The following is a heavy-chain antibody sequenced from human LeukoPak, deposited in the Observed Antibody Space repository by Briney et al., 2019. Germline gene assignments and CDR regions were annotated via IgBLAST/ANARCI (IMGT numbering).Heavy chain of an antibody. V-gene: IGHV3-43*02. CDR1: GFMFDDSA. Sequence: GGSLRLSCAASGFMFDDSAMHWVRQAPGKGLEWVSLISGDGVSTFYADSVKGQFTISRDNSKNSLSLQMDSLTTEDTALYYCAKEGYSHTSNYFDNWGQGILVTVSS. CDR3: AKEGYSHTSNYFDN. CDR2: ISGDGVST. J-gene: IGHJ4*02. D-gene: IGHD2-15*01.